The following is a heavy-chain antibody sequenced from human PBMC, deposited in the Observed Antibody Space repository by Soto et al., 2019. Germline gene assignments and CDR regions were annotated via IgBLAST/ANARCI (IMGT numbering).Heavy chain of an antibody. CDR3: ARGAPGRRDFAY. CDR1: GITFRDSS. V-gene: IGHV3-48*01. CDR2: IISGSNTI. Sequence: EVQLVESGGGLVQPGGSLRLSCAASGITFRDSSMSWVRQAPGKGLEWVSFIISGSNTIYYADSVKGRFTVSRDNTKSSLYLQMNSLRAEDTAVYFCARGAPGRRDFAYWGQGTLVTVSS. J-gene: IGHJ4*02.